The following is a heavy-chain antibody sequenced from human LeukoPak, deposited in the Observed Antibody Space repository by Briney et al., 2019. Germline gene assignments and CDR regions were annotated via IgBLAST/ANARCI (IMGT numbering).Heavy chain of an antibody. V-gene: IGHV3-30*18. D-gene: IGHD2-21*01. Sequence: GGSLRLSCAASGFTFSNYGVHWVRQAPGKGLEWVAVISYDGGNKYFADSVKGRFTISRDNSKNTLYLQMNSLRAEDTAVYYCAKGGTTYCGGDCYRFDYWGQGNMVTVSS. CDR1: GFTFSNYG. CDR2: ISYDGGNK. J-gene: IGHJ4*02. CDR3: AKGGTTYCGGDCYRFDY.